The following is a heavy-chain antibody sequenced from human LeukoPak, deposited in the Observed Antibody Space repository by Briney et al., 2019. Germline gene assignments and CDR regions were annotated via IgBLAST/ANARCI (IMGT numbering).Heavy chain of an antibody. CDR3: ARVAAVAGTYYFDY. J-gene: IGHJ4*02. Sequence: PSETLSLTCAVSGGSISSSNWWSWVRQPPGKGLEWIGEIYHSGSTNYNPSLKSRVTISVDKSKNQFSLKLSSVTAADTAVYYRARVAAVAGTYYFDYWGQGTLVTVSS. D-gene: IGHD6-19*01. CDR1: GGSISSSNW. V-gene: IGHV4-4*02. CDR2: IYHSGST.